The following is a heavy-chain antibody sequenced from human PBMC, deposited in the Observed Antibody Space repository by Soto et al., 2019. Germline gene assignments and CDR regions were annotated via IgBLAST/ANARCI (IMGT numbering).Heavy chain of an antibody. V-gene: IGHV1-18*01. D-gene: IGHD3-3*01. CDR3: ARDFWSLLLVPGPPPPGGSGSKRCGFDI. CDR2: ISPFNGNT. J-gene: IGHJ3*02. Sequence: QLQLVQSGAEVKKPGASVKVSCKTSGYIFTSYGINWVRQAPGQGLEWMGWISPFNGNTKFAQKFQGRVNMTPDTSTSTDYMELRSLRSDDTAMYFCARDFWSLLLVPGPPPPGGSGSKRCGFDIWGQGTMVTVSS. CDR1: GYIFTSYG.